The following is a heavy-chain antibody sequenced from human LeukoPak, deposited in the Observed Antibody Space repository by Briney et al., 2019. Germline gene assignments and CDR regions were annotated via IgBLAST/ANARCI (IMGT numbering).Heavy chain of an antibody. CDR1: GGSISSYY. J-gene: IGHJ5*02. D-gene: IGHD7-27*01. CDR3: ARDQTPGDWFDP. Sequence: SETLSLTCTVSGGSISSYYWSWIRQPAGKGLEWIGRIYTSGSTNYNPSLKSRVTMSVDTSKNQFSLKLSYVTAADTAVYYCARDQTPGDWFDPWGQGTLVTVSS. CDR2: IYTSGST. V-gene: IGHV4-4*07.